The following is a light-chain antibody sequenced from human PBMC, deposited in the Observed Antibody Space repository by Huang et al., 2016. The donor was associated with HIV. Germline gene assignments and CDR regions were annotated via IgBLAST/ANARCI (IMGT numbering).Light chain of an antibody. CDR1: QSRAGY. V-gene: IGKV3-11*01. CDR2: DVS. Sequence: ENVLTQSPATLSLSPGERATLSCRASQSRAGYLAWYQQKPGQAPRLLIYDVSRRATGIPARFSGSGSGTHFTLTISSREPEDFAVYYCQQRSDWLTFGGGTTVEIK. J-gene: IGKJ4*01. CDR3: QQRSDWLT.